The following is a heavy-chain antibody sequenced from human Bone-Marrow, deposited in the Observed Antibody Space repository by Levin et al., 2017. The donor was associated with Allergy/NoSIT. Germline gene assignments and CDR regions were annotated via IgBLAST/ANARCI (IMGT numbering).Heavy chain of an antibody. J-gene: IGHJ4*02. CDR2: IYYSGST. CDR3: ATRYNWNEN. V-gene: IGHV4-39*01. CDR1: GGSISSSSYY. Sequence: GSLRLSCTVSGGSISSSSYYWGWIRQPPGKGLEWIGSIYYSGSTYYNPSLKSRVTISVDTSKNQFSLKLSSVTAADTAVYYCATRYNWNENWGQGTLVTVSS. D-gene: IGHD1-20*01.